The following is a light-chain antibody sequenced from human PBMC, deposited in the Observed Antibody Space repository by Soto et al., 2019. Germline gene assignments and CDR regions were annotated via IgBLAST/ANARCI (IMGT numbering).Light chain of an antibody. CDR3: CSYAGSSTFWV. V-gene: IGLV2-23*02. CDR2: EVS. J-gene: IGLJ3*02. Sequence: QSVLTQPASVSGSPGQSITISCTGNSSDVGSYNLVSWYQQHPGKAPKLMIYEVSKRPSGVSNRFSGSKSGNTASLTISGLQAEDEADYYCCSYAGSSTFWVFGGGTKLTVL. CDR1: SSDVGSYNL.